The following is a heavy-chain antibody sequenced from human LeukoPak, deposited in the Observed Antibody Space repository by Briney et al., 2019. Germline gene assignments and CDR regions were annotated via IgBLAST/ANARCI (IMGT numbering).Heavy chain of an antibody. V-gene: IGHV3-30*09. CDR2: ISDDATYT. D-gene: IGHD4-17*01. J-gene: IGHJ4*02. CDR1: GFTFSSYT. Sequence: GGSLRLSCAASGFTFSSYTMHWVRQAPGKGLEWVAAISDDATYTYYSVSVKGRFAISRDNSKETLFLQMNNPTTDDTAVYYCARGTAVTALSGFWGRGTLVTVSS. CDR3: ARGTAVTALSGF.